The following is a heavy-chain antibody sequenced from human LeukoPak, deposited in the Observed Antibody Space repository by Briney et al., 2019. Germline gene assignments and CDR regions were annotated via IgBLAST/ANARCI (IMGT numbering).Heavy chain of an antibody. CDR1: GFTFSSSW. CDR3: ARRYSSIWYNWEM. V-gene: IGHV3-23*01. J-gene: IGHJ4*02. Sequence: PGGSLRLSCAASGFTFSSSWIHWVRQAPGKGLVWVSAISHSGGSTYYADSVKGRFTIFRDNSKNTVYLDMDSLRAEDTAVYYCARRYSSIWYNWEMWGQGTLVTVSS. D-gene: IGHD6-13*01. CDR2: ISHSGGST.